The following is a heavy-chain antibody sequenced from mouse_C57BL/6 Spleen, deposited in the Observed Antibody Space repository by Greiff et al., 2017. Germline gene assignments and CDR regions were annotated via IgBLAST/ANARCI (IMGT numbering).Heavy chain of an antibody. CDR2: ISSGGSYT. Sequence: EVNLVESGGDLVKPGGSLKLSCAASGFTFSSYGMSWVRQTPDKRLEWVATISSGGSYTYYPDSVKGRFTISRDNAKNTLYLQMSSLKSEDTAMYYCARCGEPPSFGYWGQGTTLTVSS. CDR3: ARCGEPPSFGY. V-gene: IGHV5-6*01. CDR1: GFTFSSYG. J-gene: IGHJ2*01.